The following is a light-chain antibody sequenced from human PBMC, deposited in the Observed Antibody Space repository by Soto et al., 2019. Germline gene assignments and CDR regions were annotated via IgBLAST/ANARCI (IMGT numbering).Light chain of an antibody. Sequence: EIVLTQSPATLSLSPGERATLSCRASQSVSNSLTWFQQKPGQAPRLLIYDASNRATDIPARFSGSGSGTDFPLTISSLEPEDFAVYYCQQRRNWPRTFGQGTKLEIK. CDR1: QSVSNS. V-gene: IGKV3-11*01. CDR3: QQRRNWPRT. CDR2: DAS. J-gene: IGKJ2*01.